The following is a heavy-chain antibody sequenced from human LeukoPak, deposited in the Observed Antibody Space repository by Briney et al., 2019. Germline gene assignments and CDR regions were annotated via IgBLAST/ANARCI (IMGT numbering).Heavy chain of an antibody. J-gene: IGHJ4*02. D-gene: IGHD3-3*01. Sequence: GGSLRLSCAASGFTFRSYAMSWVRQAPGKGLEWVSTISGGGSSTYYADSVKGRLTISRDNSKNTLYLQMNSLRAEGTAVYYCARSRRGFLEWSDWGQGTLVTVSS. CDR3: ARSRRGFLEWSD. CDR2: ISGGGSST. CDR1: GFTFRSYA. V-gene: IGHV3-23*01.